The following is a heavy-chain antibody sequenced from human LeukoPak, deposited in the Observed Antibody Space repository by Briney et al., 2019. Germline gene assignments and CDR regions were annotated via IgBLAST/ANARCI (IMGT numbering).Heavy chain of an antibody. V-gene: IGHV1-69*04. CDR1: GGTFSTYS. J-gene: IGHJ4*02. CDR2: IIPVVGVI. CDR3: ARVLY. Sequence: SVKASCKASGGTFSTYSISWVRQAPGQGLEWMGRIIPVVGVINYAQTFQGRVTISADKATNTAYMELTNLTSDDTAIYYCARVLYWGQGTLVTVSS.